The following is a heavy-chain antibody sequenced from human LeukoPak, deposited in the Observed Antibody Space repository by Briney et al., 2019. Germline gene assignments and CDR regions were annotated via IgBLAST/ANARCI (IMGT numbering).Heavy chain of an antibody. CDR3: AKMGWTAYDYTNY. CDR1: GFTFSRYA. J-gene: IGHJ4*02. D-gene: IGHD5-12*01. V-gene: IGHV3-23*01. CDR2: ISDSGADT. Sequence: PGGCLRLSCAASGFTFSRYAMSWVRQAPGKGLEWVSVISDSGADTYYTDSVKGRFTISRDSSKNTLYLQMNSLRAEDTAVYYCAKMGWTAYDYTNYWGQGTLVTVSS.